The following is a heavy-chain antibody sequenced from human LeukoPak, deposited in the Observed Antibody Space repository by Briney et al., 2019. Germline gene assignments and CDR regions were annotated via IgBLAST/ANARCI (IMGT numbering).Heavy chain of an antibody. CDR2: IDWDEDK. CDR3: ARMSTFCSGGSCYPNAFDI. D-gene: IGHD2-15*01. Sequence: SGPTLVNPTQTLTLTCTFSGFSLSTSGMCVTWIRQPPGKDLEWLARIDWDEDKYYSRSLKTRLTISKDTSENQVVLTLTNMDPVDTATYYCARMSTFCSGGSCYPNAFDIWGQGTKVTVSS. CDR1: GFSLSTSGMC. V-gene: IGHV2-70*11. J-gene: IGHJ3*02.